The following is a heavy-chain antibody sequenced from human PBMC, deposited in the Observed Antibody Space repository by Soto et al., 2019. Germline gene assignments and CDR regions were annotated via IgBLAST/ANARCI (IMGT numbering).Heavy chain of an antibody. CDR1: GFTVSSNY. D-gene: IGHD2-15*01. J-gene: IGHJ4*02. Sequence: GGSLRLSCAASGFTVSSNYMSWVRQAPGKGLEWVSVIYSGGSTYYADSVKGRFTISRDNSKNTLYLQMNSLRAEDTAVYYCARDRGYCSGGSCYFPFDYWGQGTLVTVSS. V-gene: IGHV3-66*01. CDR3: ARDRGYCSGGSCYFPFDY. CDR2: IYSGGST.